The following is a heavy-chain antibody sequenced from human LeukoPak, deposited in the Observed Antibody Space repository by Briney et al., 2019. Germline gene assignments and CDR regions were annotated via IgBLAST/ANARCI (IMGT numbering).Heavy chain of an antibody. CDR2: ISSGGSTI. CDR1: GFILSNYE. V-gene: IGHV3-48*03. Sequence: GGSLRLSCAASGFILSNYEMNWVRQAPGKGLEWLSYISSGGSTIYYADSVQGRFTISRDNAKNSPYLQMNSLRPEDTAIYYCVRDLYGSGSYLPWGQGTLVTVSS. J-gene: IGHJ5*02. D-gene: IGHD3-10*01. CDR3: VRDLYGSGSYLP.